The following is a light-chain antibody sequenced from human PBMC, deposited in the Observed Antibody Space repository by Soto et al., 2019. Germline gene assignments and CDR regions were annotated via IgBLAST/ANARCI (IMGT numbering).Light chain of an antibody. V-gene: IGKV1-9*01. CDR1: QGISSY. Sequence: DIQLTQSPSFLSASVVDRVTITCRASQGISSYLAWYQQKPGKPPKLLIYAASTLQSGVPSRFSGSGSGTEFTLTISSLQPEDFAPYYCQHFNSYPFTFGPGTKVDIK. CDR3: QHFNSYPFT. CDR2: AAS. J-gene: IGKJ3*01.